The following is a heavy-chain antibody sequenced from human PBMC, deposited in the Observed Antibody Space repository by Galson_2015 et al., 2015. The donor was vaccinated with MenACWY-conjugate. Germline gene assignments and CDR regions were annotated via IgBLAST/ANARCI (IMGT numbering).Heavy chain of an antibody. D-gene: IGHD1-26*01. J-gene: IGHJ3*02. Sequence: SVKVSCKASGYTFTSYYMHWVRQAPGQGLEWMGIINPSGGSTSYAQKFQGRVTMTRDTSTSTVYVELSSLRSEDTAVYYCAREESYYGDAFDIWGQGTMVTVSS. CDR3: AREESYYGDAFDI. CDR2: INPSGGST. CDR1: GYTFTSYY. V-gene: IGHV1-46*03.